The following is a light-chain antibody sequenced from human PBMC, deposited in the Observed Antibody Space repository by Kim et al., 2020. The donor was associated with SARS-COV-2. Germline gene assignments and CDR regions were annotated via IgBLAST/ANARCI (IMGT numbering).Light chain of an antibody. Sequence: DIQMTQSPSTLSASVGDRVTITCRASQSISSWLAWYQQKPGKAPKLLIYKASSLASGVPSRFSGSGSGTEFTLTISSLQPVDFATYFCQQYNSYSWTFGQGTKVDIK. CDR2: KAS. CDR1: QSISSW. J-gene: IGKJ1*01. V-gene: IGKV1-5*03. CDR3: QQYNSYSWT.